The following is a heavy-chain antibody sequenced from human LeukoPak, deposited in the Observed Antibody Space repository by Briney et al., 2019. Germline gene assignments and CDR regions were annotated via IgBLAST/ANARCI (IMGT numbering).Heavy chain of an antibody. Sequence: SETLSLTCAVYGGSFSGYYWSWIRQPPGKGLEWIGEINHSGSTNYNPSLKSRVTISVDTSKNQFALKLSSVTAADTAVFYCGKVLGPPYSGRRGYFDYWGQGTLVTVSS. CDR3: GKVLGPPYSGRRGYFDY. CDR2: INHSGST. CDR1: GGSFSGYY. J-gene: IGHJ4*02. D-gene: IGHD1-26*01. V-gene: IGHV4-34*01.